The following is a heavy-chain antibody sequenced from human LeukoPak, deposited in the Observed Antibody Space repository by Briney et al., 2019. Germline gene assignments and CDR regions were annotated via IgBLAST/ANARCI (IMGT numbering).Heavy chain of an antibody. J-gene: IGHJ1*01. Sequence: PGGSLRLSCAASGFTFSDYYMSWIRQAPGKGLEWVSYISSSGSTIYYADSVKGRFTISRDNAKNSLYLQMNSLRAEDTAVYYCTRVLTYSSGFPQHWGQGTLVTVSS. CDR3: TRVLTYSSGFPQH. D-gene: IGHD6-25*01. CDR2: ISSSGSTI. V-gene: IGHV3-11*01. CDR1: GFTFSDYY.